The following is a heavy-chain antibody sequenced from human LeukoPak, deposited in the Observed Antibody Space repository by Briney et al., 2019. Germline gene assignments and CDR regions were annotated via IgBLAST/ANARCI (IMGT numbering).Heavy chain of an antibody. CDR3: ARAREWLATGFDY. J-gene: IGHJ4*02. Sequence: GRSLRLSCAASGFTFSSYGMHWVRQAPGKGLEWVAVISYDGSNKYYADSVKGRFTISRDNSKNTLYLQMNSLRAEDTAVYYCARAREWLATGFDYWGQGTLVTVSS. CDR1: GFTFSSYG. V-gene: IGHV3-30*03. CDR2: ISYDGSNK. D-gene: IGHD6-19*01.